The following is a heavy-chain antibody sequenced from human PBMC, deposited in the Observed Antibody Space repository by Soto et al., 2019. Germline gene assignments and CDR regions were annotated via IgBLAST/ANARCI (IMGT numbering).Heavy chain of an antibody. V-gene: IGHV1-69*15. Sequence: QVQLVQSGAEVKKPGSSVKVSCQASGGSFRRESINWVRQAPGQGPEWMGNILPFFGTADYAQKFQGRLTLTADVSKTTVYRELGSLRFEETAVYYCARGHDFGGNSDAFDVWGQGTMVIVSS. D-gene: IGHD2-21*01. CDR3: ARGHDFGGNSDAFDV. CDR2: ILPFFGTA. CDR1: GGSFRRES. J-gene: IGHJ3*01.